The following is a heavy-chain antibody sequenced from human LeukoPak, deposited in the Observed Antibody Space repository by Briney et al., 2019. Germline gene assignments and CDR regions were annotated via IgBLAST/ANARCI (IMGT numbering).Heavy chain of an antibody. Sequence: GGSLRLSCAASGFTFSDYYMSWLGQAPAKGLAWVSYISSSGSTIYYADSVKGRFTISRDNAKNSLYLQMNSLRAEDTAVYYCARSEQQRFFDYWGQGTLVTVSS. CDR2: ISSSGSTI. CDR1: GFTFSDYY. CDR3: ARSEQQRFFDY. D-gene: IGHD6-25*01. V-gene: IGHV3-11*04. J-gene: IGHJ4*02.